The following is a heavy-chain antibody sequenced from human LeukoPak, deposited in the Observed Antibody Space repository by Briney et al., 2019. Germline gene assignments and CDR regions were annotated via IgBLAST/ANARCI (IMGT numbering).Heavy chain of an antibody. D-gene: IGHD2/OR15-2a*01. V-gene: IGHV1-18*04. CDR2: ISAYNGNT. Sequence: GASVKVSCKASGYTFSNYYMHWVRQAPGQGLEWMGWISAYNGNTNYAQKLQGRVTMTTDTSTSTAYMELRSLRSDDTAVYYCARGAILDAFDIWGQGTMVTVSS. CDR3: ARGAILDAFDI. CDR1: GYTFSNYY. J-gene: IGHJ3*02.